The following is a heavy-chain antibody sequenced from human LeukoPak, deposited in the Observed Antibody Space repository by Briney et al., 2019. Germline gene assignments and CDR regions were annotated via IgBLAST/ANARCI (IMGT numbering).Heavy chain of an antibody. CDR2: IHSSGST. Sequence: GSLRLSCAASGFTVSSKYMSWVRQAPGKGLEWVSVIHSSGSTDYADSVKGRFTISRDNSKNTVYLQMNSLRAEDTAVYYCARDPAGIAVAGSYWGQGTLVTVSS. V-gene: IGHV3-53*01. CDR3: ARDPAGIAVAGSY. J-gene: IGHJ4*02. CDR1: GFTVSSKY. D-gene: IGHD6-19*01.